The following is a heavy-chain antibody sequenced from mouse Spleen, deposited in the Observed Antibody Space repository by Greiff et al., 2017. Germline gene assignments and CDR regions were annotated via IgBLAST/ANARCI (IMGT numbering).Heavy chain of an antibody. CDR1: GFSLTSYG. CDR3: ASIYYGNHGGFAY. V-gene: IGHV2-2*01. CDR2: IWSGGST. J-gene: IGHJ3*01. D-gene: IGHD2-1*01. Sequence: QVQLQQSGPGLVQPSQSLSITCTVSGFSLTSYGVHWVRQSPGKGLEWLGVIWSGGSTDYNAAFISRLSISKDNSKSQVFFKMNSLQADDTAIYYCASIYYGNHGGFAYWGQGTLVTVSA.